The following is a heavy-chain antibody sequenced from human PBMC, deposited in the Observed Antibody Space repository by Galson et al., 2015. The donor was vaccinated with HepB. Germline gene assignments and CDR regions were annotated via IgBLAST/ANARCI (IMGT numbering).Heavy chain of an antibody. D-gene: IGHD6-13*01. CDR2: ISYDGSNK. V-gene: IGHV3-30-3*01. J-gene: IGHJ6*02. CDR1: GFTFSSYA. Sequence: SLRLSCAASGFTFSSYAMHWVRQAPGKGLEWVAVISYDGSNKYYADSVKGRFTISRDNSKNTLYLQMNSLRAEDTAVYYCARDRQDRAAAGTIPDWGTYYYGMDVWGQGTTVTVSS. CDR3: ARDRQDRAAAGTIPDWGTYYYGMDV.